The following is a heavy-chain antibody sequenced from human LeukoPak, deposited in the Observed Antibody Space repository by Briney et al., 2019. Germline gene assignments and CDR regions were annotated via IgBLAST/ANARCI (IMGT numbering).Heavy chain of an antibody. CDR1: GGSISSSSYY. Sequence: SETLSLTCTVSGGSISSSSYYWGWIRQPPGKGLEWIGRIYYSGSTYNNPALKSRVTISVDTSKHQFSLKLSSVTAADTAVYYCARQVYYGGYYYYMDVWGKGTTVTVSS. CDR3: ARQVYYGGYYYYMDV. CDR2: IYYSGST. J-gene: IGHJ6*03. D-gene: IGHD3-10*01. V-gene: IGHV4-39*01.